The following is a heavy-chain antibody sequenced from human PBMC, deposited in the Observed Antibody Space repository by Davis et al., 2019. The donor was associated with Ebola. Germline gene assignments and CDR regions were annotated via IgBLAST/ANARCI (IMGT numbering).Heavy chain of an antibody. V-gene: IGHV3-30*18. CDR1: GFTFSSYG. Sequence: PGESLKISCAASGFTFSSYGMHWVRQAPGKGLEWVAVISYDGSNKYYADSVKGRFTISRDNSKNTLYLQMNSLRAEDTAVYYCAKDSQEGAFDYWGQGTLVTVSS. J-gene: IGHJ4*02. D-gene: IGHD1-26*01. CDR3: AKDSQEGAFDY. CDR2: ISYDGSNK.